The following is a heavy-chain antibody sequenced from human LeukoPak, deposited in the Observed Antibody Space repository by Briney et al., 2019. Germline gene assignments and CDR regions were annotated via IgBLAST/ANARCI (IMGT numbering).Heavy chain of an antibody. CDR3: VRVHPSYYYYAIDV. J-gene: IGHJ6*04. Sequence: SGALSLTCTMCAGSISSGCYHWSWIRLHAGKGLEWIGYIYYNGSTYYNPSLKSRVTISVDTSKNQFSLKLSSVTAADTAVYYCVRVHPSYYYYAIDVWGKGTTVTVSS. V-gene: IGHV4-31*03. CDR2: IYYNGST. CDR1: AGSISSGCYH.